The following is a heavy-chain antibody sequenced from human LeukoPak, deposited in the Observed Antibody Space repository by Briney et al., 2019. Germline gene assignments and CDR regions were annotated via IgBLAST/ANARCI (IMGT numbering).Heavy chain of an antibody. Sequence: GGSLRLSCAASGFTFSSYAMSWVRQAPGKGLEWVSAISGSGGSTYYADSVKGRFTISRDNSKNTLYLQMNSLRAEDTAVYYCARGYSSSWYSDYYYYYYMDVWGKGTTVTISS. CDR2: ISGSGGST. D-gene: IGHD6-13*01. J-gene: IGHJ6*03. CDR3: ARGYSSSWYSDYYYYYYMDV. CDR1: GFTFSSYA. V-gene: IGHV3-23*01.